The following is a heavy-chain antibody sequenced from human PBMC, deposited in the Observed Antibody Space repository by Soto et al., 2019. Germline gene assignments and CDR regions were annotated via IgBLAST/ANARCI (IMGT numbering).Heavy chain of an antibody. Sequence: QVQLVESGGGVVQPGRSLRLSCAASEFTFTHYVIHWVRQAPGKGLEWVAVISTDGSDKYYSNSVKGRFTISRDKSKNTLYLQMNSLRVEDTATYYCATGFDYRTGNYYYGMNVWGRGTTVTVSS. CDR3: ATGFDYRTGNYYYGMNV. V-gene: IGHV3-30*03. CDR1: EFTFTHYV. D-gene: IGHD4-4*01. CDR2: ISTDGSDK. J-gene: IGHJ6*02.